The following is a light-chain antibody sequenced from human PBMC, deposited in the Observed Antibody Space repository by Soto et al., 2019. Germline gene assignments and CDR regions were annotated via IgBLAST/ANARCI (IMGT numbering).Light chain of an antibody. CDR3: QHDYNLLT. CDR2: GAS. CDR1: HSISSY. Sequence: EIVLTQSPATLSLSPGERATLSCRASHSISSYLAWYQQKPGQPPRLLIYGASTRATAIPARFSGSGSGTDFTLTVSSLQPEDFAVYYCQHDYNLLTFGGGTKVDNK. V-gene: IGKV3D-7*01. J-gene: IGKJ4*01.